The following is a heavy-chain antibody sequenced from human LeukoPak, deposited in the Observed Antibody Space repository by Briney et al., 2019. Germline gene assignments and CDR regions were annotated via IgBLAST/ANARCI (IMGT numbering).Heavy chain of an antibody. J-gene: IGHJ4*02. CDR3: ARARRGVEMATIFDY. Sequence: ASVTVSCKASGYTFTSYGISWVRQAPGQGLEWMGWISAYNGNTKYAQKLQGRVTMTTDTSTSTAYMELRSLRSDDTAAYYCARARRGVEMATIFDYWGQGTLVTVSS. V-gene: IGHV1-18*01. CDR2: ISAYNGNT. CDR1: GYTFTSYG. D-gene: IGHD5-24*01.